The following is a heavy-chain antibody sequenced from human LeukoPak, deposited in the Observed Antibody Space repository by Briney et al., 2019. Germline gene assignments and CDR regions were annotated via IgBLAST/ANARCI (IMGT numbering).Heavy chain of an antibody. CDR3: ARHRLRGLLTGGAFDP. V-gene: IGHV4-34*01. Sequence: MPSETLSLTCAVYGGSFSGYYWSWIRQPPGKGLEWIGEINHSGSTNYNPSLKSRVTISVDTSKNQFSLKLSSVTAADTAVYYCARHRLRGLLTGGAFDPWGQGTLVTVSS. J-gene: IGHJ5*02. D-gene: IGHD3-10*01. CDR2: INHSGST. CDR1: GGSFSGYY.